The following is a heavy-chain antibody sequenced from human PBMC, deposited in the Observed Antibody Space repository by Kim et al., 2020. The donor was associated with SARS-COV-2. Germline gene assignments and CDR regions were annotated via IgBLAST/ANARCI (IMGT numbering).Heavy chain of an antibody. J-gene: IGHJ4*02. CDR2: INTGNGNT. CDR1: GYTFTTYG. CDR3: ARTNYYDY. Sequence: ASAKVSCKASGYTFTTYGVHWVRQAPGQRLEWMGWINTGNGNTKYSQKFQGRVTITRDTSASTAYMDLSSLTSEDTAVYYCARTNYYDYWGQGTLVTVSS. V-gene: IGHV1-3*04.